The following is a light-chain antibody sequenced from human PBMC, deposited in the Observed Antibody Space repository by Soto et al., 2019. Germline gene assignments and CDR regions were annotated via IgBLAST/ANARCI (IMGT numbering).Light chain of an antibody. CDR2: DAS. Sequence: EIVLTQSPGTLSLSQGERATLSCRASQSVSSSYLAWYQQKPGQAPRLLIYDASSRATGIPDRFSGSGSGTDFTLTISRLEPEDFAVYYCQQYGSSPKTCGQGTKV. CDR3: QQYGSSPKT. CDR1: QSVSSSY. V-gene: IGKV3-20*01. J-gene: IGKJ1*01.